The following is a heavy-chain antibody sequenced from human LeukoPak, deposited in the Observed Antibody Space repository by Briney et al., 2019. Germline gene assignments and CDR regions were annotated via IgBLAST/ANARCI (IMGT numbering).Heavy chain of an antibody. V-gene: IGHV4-31*03. CDR3: ARAGSYYDSSGYYYEVADY. Sequence: SEALSLTCTVSGGSISSGGYYWGWIRQHPGKGLEWIGYIYYSGSTYYNPSLKSRVTISVDTSKNQFSLKLSSVTAADTAVYYCARAGSYYDSSGYYYEVADYWGQGTLVTVSS. CDR1: GGSISSGGYY. D-gene: IGHD3-22*01. J-gene: IGHJ4*02. CDR2: IYYSGST.